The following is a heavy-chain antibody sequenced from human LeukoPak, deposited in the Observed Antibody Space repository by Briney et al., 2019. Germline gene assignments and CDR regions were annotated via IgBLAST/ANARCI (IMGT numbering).Heavy chain of an antibody. D-gene: IGHD2-15*01. CDR1: GFPFSSYA. V-gene: IGHV3-64D*09. CDR3: VRGYSFGPYGMDV. CDR2: ISDSGGST. J-gene: IGHJ6*02. Sequence: GGSLRLSCSASGFPFSSYAMQWVRQAPGKGLEYVSAISDSGGSTYYADSVKGRFTISRDNSKNTLYLQMSVLTAEDTAVYFCVRGYSFGPYGMDVWGQGTTVTVSS.